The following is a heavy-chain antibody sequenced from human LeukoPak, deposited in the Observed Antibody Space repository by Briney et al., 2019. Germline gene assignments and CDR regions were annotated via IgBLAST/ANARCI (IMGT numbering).Heavy chain of an antibody. CDR1: GGSFHGYY. Sequence: SETLSLTCNVSGGSFHGYYWSWIRQTPDKGLEWIGEINDSGITNFNPSLKSRITMSVDTSKKQFSLILRSVTAADTALFYCARVYSFGSEALPRRNWFDPWGQGIRVIVSS. CDR2: INDSGIT. D-gene: IGHD3-16*01. V-gene: IGHV4-34*01. CDR3: ARVYSFGSEALPRRNWFDP. J-gene: IGHJ5*02.